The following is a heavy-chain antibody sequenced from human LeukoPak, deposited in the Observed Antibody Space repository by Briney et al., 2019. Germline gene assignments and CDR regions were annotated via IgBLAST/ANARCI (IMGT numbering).Heavy chain of an antibody. V-gene: IGHV6-1*01. CDR1: VENLSTKSAA. CDR2: TYYRAKRYN. J-gene: IGHJ3*02. CDR3: ARDPLGRRAFDI. D-gene: IGHD1-26*01. Sequence: SQTLSLTCAISVENLSTKSAAGNWIRQSTSGGGVWLGRTYYRAKRYNDYAVSVKSRITINPDISTNQFSLQLNSVSPEDTAVYYCARDPLGRRAFDIWGQGAMVTVSS.